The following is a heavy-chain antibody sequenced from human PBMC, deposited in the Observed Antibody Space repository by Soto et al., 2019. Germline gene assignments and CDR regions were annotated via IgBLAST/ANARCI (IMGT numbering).Heavy chain of an antibody. D-gene: IGHD3-22*01. Sequence: PSETLSLTCTVSGGSISSSIYYWGWIRHPPGKGLEWIGSIYYSGSAYYNPSLKSRVTISVDTSKNQFSLKLSSVTAADTAVYYCARDYRLGVTSHYYYYGMDVWGPGPKVTVXS. CDR2: IYYSGSA. V-gene: IGHV4-39*02. J-gene: IGHJ6*02. CDR1: GGSISSSIYY. CDR3: ARDYRLGVTSHYYYYGMDV.